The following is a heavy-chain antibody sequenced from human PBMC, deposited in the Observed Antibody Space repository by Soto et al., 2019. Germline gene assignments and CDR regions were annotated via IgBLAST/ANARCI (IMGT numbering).Heavy chain of an antibody. D-gene: IGHD1-1*01. CDR3: AKDRWNQPRGGFEN. CDR1: AFTFSSYA. Sequence: PGGSLRLSSVVSAFTFSSYAMSWVRWAPRKRLDWVSAFGGSDGRIYYAESLKGRFTISRDNSQNTLYLQMNGLSAEDTAVYYCAKDRWNQPRGGFENWGQVTLFTV. CDR2: FGGSDGRI. V-gene: IGHV3-23*01. J-gene: IGHJ4*02.